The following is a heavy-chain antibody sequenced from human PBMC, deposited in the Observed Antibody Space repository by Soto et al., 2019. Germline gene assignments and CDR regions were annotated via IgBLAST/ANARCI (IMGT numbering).Heavy chain of an antibody. CDR2: IYYSGST. Sequence: TLSLTCTVSGGSISSGGYYWSWIRQHPGKGLEWIGYIYYSGSTYYNPSLKSRVTISVDTSKNQFSLKLSSVTAADTAVYYCARDIGSHDYGGNSASNWFDPWGQGTLVTVSS. CDR3: ARDIGSHDYGGNSASNWFDP. CDR1: GGSISSGGYY. D-gene: IGHD4-17*01. V-gene: IGHV4-31*03. J-gene: IGHJ5*02.